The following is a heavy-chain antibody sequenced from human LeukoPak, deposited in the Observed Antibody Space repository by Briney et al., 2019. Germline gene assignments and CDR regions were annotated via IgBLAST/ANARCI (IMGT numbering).Heavy chain of an antibody. CDR1: GGSFSGYY. CDR2: INHSGST. J-gene: IGHJ4*02. D-gene: IGHD3-22*01. CDR3: ARHDYYDSSGLDYFDY. Sequence: SETLSLTCAVYGGSFSGYYWSWIRQPPGKGLEWIGEINHSGSTNYNPSLKSRVTISVDTSKNQFSLKLSSVTAADTAVYYCARHDYYDSSGLDYFDYWGQGTLVTVSS. V-gene: IGHV4-34*01.